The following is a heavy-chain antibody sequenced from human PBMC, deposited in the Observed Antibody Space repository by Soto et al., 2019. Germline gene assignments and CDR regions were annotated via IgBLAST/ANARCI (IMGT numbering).Heavy chain of an antibody. V-gene: IGHV3-23*01. CDR1: GFKFSSYS. CDR2: ISGSGGST. Sequence: GGSLRLSCAASGFKFSSYSVSWVRQAPGKGLEWVSAISGSGGSTYYADSVKGRFTISRDNSKNTLYLQMNSLRAEDTAVYYCAKDYAAGVDYWGQGTLVTVSS. CDR3: AKDYAAGVDY. D-gene: IGHD3-16*01. J-gene: IGHJ4*02.